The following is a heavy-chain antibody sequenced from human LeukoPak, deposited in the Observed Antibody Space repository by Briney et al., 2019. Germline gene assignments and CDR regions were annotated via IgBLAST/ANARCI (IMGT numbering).Heavy chain of an antibody. D-gene: IGHD4-17*01. CDR2: IYYSGST. V-gene: IGHV4-59*01. J-gene: IGHJ4*02. CDR3: ARLDYGDYSGYFDY. CDR1: GGSISSYY. Sequence: SETLSLTCAVSGGSISSYYWSWIRQPPGKGLEWIGYIYYSGSTNYNPSLKSRVTISVDTSKNQFSLKLSSVTAADTAVYYCARLDYGDYSGYFDYWGQGTLVTVSS.